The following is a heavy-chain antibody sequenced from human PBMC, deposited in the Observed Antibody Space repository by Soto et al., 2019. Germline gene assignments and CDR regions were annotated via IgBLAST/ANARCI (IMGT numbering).Heavy chain of an antibody. CDR1: GFTFSSYG. J-gene: IGHJ3*02. V-gene: IGHV3-33*01. CDR3: ARGRGYSYGSDAFDI. Sequence: QVQLVESGGGVVQPGGSLRLSCAASGFTFSSYGMHWVRQAPGKGLEWVAVIWYDGSNKYYADSVKGRFTISRDNSKNTLYLQMNGLRAEDTAVYYCARGRGYSYGSDAFDIWGQGTMVTVSS. CDR2: IWYDGSNK. D-gene: IGHD5-18*01.